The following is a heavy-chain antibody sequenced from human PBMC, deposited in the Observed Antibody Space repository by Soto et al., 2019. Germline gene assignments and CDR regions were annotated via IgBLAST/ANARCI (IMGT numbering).Heavy chain of an antibody. CDR2: LIPILGTT. D-gene: IGHD6-19*01. CDR1: GGTFSSDA. V-gene: IGHV1-69*01. CDR3: ARASGYVSGWYHDY. J-gene: IGHJ4*02. Sequence: QVQLVQSGAEVRKPGYSVKVSCKASGGTFSSDAVSWVRQAPGQGLEWMGGLIPILGTTHYAQKFQGRVTITADEATNTAYLELSSLRSDDTSVYYCARASGYVSGWYHDYWGQGTRVTVAS.